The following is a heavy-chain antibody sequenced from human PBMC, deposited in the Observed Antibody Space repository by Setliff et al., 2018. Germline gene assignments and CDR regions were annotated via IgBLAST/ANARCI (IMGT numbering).Heavy chain of an antibody. Sequence: ASVKVSCKTSGYSFTSHYMHWVRQAPGQGLEWMGIINPGGLSSSSTQKFEGRVTMTRDTSTSTVYMELNSLTSVDTAVYYCARAGLAAAGRKGVFDHWGRGTLVTVSS. V-gene: IGHV1-46*01. CDR3: ARAGLAAAGRKGVFDH. CDR2: INPGGLSS. D-gene: IGHD6-25*01. CDR1: GYSFTSHY. J-gene: IGHJ4*02.